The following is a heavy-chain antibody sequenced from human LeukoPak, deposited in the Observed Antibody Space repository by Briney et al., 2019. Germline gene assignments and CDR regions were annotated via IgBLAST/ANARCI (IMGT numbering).Heavy chain of an antibody. CDR3: ASGPPYSSGWHFGY. V-gene: IGHV3-11*04. Sequence: GGSLRLSCAASGFTFSDYYMNWVRQAPGKGLEWVSYISTSGNTIYYADSVKGRFTVSRDNAKSSLYLQMNSLRAEDTAVYYCASGPPYSSGWHFGYWGQGTLVTVSS. CDR2: ISTSGNTI. J-gene: IGHJ4*02. D-gene: IGHD6-19*01. CDR1: GFTFSDYY.